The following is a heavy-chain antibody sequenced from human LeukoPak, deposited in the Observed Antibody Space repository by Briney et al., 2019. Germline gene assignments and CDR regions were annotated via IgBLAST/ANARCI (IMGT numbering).Heavy chain of an antibody. V-gene: IGHV1-24*01. CDR2: FDPEDGET. D-gene: IGHD3-10*01. J-gene: IGHJ4*02. CDR3: ATGLLRITMVRGVYRDY. Sequence: ASVKVSCKVSGYTLTELSMHWVRQAPGKGLEWMGGFDPEDGETIYAQKFQGRVTMTEDTSTDTAYMELSSLRSEDTAVYYCATGLLRITMVRGVYRDYWGQGTLVTVSS. CDR1: GYTLTELS.